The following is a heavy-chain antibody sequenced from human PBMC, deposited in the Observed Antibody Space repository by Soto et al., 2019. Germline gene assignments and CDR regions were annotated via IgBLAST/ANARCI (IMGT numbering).Heavy chain of an antibody. V-gene: IGHV3-48*03. CDR2: ISSSGRTI. CDR3: ARSGYNWNDGARGYFDY. Sequence: PGGSLRPSCAASGFTFSSYEMNWVRQAPGKGLEWVSYISSSGRTIYYADSVKGRFTISRDNAKNSLYLQMNSLRAEDTAVYYCARSGYNWNDGARGYFDYWGQGTLVTVSS. D-gene: IGHD1-20*01. J-gene: IGHJ4*02. CDR1: GFTFSSYE.